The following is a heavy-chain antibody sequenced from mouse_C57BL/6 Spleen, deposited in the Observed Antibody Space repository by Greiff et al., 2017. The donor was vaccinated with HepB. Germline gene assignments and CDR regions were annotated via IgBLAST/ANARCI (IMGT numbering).Heavy chain of an antibody. V-gene: IGHV5-6*01. CDR1: GFTFSSYG. CDR3: ARTDYPNYFDY. Sequence: EVQLVESGGDLVKPGGSLKLSCAASGFTFSSYGMSWVRQTPDKRLEWVATISSGGSYTYYPDSVKGRFTISRDNAKNTLYLQMSSLKSEDTAMYYCARTDYPNYFDYWGQGTTLTVSS. CDR2: ISSGGSYT. D-gene: IGHD2-4*01. J-gene: IGHJ2*01.